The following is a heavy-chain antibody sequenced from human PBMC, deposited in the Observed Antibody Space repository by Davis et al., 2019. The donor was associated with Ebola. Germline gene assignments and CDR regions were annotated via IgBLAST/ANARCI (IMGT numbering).Heavy chain of an antibody. CDR2: ISYDGSNK. J-gene: IGHJ4*02. D-gene: IGHD1-26*01. V-gene: IGHV3-30-3*01. Sequence: GESVKISCAASGFTFSSYAMHWVRQAPGKGLEWVAVISYDGSNKYYADSVKGRFTISRDNSKNTLYLQMNSLRAEDTAVYYCARGKWELLYFDYWCQGTLVTVSS. CDR1: GFTFSSYA. CDR3: ARGKWELLYFDY.